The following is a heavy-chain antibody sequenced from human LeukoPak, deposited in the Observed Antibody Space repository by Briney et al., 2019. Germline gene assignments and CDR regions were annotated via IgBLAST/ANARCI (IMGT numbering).Heavy chain of an antibody. Sequence: GGSLRLSCAASGFTFSSYGMHWVRQAPGKGLEWVAFIQYDGSYKYFADSVRGRFTISRDNSRDTLFLQMNSLRAEDTAVYYCAKTSDQLLYSKFDFWGQGTLVTVSS. CDR3: AKTSDQLLYSKFDF. CDR2: IQYDGSYK. J-gene: IGHJ4*02. V-gene: IGHV3-30*02. D-gene: IGHD2-2*02. CDR1: GFTFSSYG.